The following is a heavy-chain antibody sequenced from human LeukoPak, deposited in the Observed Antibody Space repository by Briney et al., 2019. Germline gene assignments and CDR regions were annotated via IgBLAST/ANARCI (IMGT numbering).Heavy chain of an antibody. D-gene: IGHD2-21*02. CDR2: ISYDGSNK. J-gene: IGHJ6*04. CDR3: GKEGGERVVTLYYYKGRDV. Sequence: GRSLRLSCAASGFTFSSYGMHWVRQAPGKGLEWVAVISYDGSNKYYADSVKGRFTISRDNSKNTLYLQMNSLRAEDTAVYYWGKEGGERVVTLYYYKGRDVGAKGTTVTVS. V-gene: IGHV3-30*18. CDR1: GFTFSSYG.